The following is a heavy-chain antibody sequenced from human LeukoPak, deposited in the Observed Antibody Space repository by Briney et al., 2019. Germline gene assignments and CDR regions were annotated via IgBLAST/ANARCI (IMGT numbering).Heavy chain of an antibody. Sequence: PSETLALTCTGSGGSISSYYWSWSRQPPGKGLEWIGYIYYSGSTNYNPSLKSRVTISVDTSKNQFSLKLSSVTAADTAVYYCARDVSGWPPAPHFDYWGQGTLVTVSS. CDR1: GGSISSYY. CDR3: ARDVSGWPPAPHFDY. CDR2: IYYSGST. V-gene: IGHV4-59*01. D-gene: IGHD6-19*01. J-gene: IGHJ4*02.